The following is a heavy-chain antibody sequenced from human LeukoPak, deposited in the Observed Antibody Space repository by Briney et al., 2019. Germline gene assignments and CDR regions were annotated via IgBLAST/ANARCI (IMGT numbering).Heavy chain of an antibody. Sequence: GRSLRLSCAASGFTFSSYGMHWVRQAPGKGLVWVSRIKGDGSHTIYADSVKGRFTISRDNAKNTLYLQMRSLRAEDTAVYYCVRDWDHFDFDSWGQGTLVTVSS. CDR2: IKGDGSHT. CDR1: GFTFSSYG. D-gene: IGHD3-9*01. V-gene: IGHV3-74*01. J-gene: IGHJ5*01. CDR3: VRDWDHFDFDS.